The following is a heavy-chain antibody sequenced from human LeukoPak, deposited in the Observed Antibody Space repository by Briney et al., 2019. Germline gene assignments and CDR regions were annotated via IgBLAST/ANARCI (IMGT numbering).Heavy chain of an antibody. J-gene: IGHJ6*03. V-gene: IGHV1-2*06. CDR3: ARVQEYSSGWSLNRDYYYYMDV. CDR2: INPNSGGT. Sequence: ASVKVSCKASGYTFTGYYMHWVRQAPGQGLEWMGRINPNSGGTNYAQKFQGRVAMTTDTSTSTAYMELRSLRSDDTAVYYCARVQEYSSGWSLNRDYYYYMDVWGKGTTVTVSS. D-gene: IGHD6-19*01. CDR1: GYTFTGYY.